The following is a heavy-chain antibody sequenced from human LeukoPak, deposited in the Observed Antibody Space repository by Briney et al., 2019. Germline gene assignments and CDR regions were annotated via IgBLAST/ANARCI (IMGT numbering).Heavy chain of an antibody. V-gene: IGHV3-11*01. CDR2: ISSSGSTI. Sequence: GGSLRLSCAASGFTFSDYYMSWISQAPGKGLKWGSYISSSGSTIYYADSVKGRFTISRDNAKNSLYLQMNSLRAEDTAVYYCARRVYYYYYMDVWGKGTTVTVSS. J-gene: IGHJ6*03. CDR1: GFTFSDYY. CDR3: ARRVYYYYYMDV.